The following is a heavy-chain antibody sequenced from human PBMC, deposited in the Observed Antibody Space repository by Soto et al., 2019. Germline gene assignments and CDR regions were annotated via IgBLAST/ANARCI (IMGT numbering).Heavy chain of an antibody. Sequence: GASVKVTCKASGGSFRRYAISWLRQAPGQGLEWMGGIIPIFGTANYAQKFQGRVTITADESTSTAYMELSSLRFEDTAVYYCARAIVGPTTTGWLDPWGQGTLVTVSS. J-gene: IGHJ5*02. CDR2: IIPIFGTA. CDR3: ARAIVGPTTTGWLDP. D-gene: IGHD1-26*01. CDR1: GGSFRRYA. V-gene: IGHV1-69*13.